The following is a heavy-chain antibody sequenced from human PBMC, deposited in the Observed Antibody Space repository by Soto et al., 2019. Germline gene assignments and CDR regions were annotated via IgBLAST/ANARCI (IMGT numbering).Heavy chain of an antibody. V-gene: IGHV4-30-2*01. CDR3: ARGGLLPDY. J-gene: IGHJ4*02. Sequence: QLQLQESGSGRVKPSQTLSLTCAVSVGSISSGGYSWSWIRQPPGKGLEGIGYISHSGSTYYSPPLKSRLTISVDRSKNQFSLKLSSVTAADTAVYYCARGGLLPDYWGQGTLVTVSS. CDR2: ISHSGST. D-gene: IGHD6-19*01. CDR1: VGSISSGGYS.